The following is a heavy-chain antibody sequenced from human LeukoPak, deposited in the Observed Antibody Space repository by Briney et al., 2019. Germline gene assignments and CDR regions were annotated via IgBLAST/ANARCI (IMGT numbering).Heavy chain of an antibody. CDR2: INHSGST. Sequence: SETLSLTCTVSNGSISSYHWSWVRQPPGKGLEWIGEINHSGSTNYNPSLKSRVTISVDTSKNQFSLKLSSVTAADTAVYYCASADFWSGYPSSWSQGTLVTVSS. J-gene: IGHJ4*02. CDR1: NGSISSYH. D-gene: IGHD3-3*01. CDR3: ASADFWSGYPSS. V-gene: IGHV4-34*01.